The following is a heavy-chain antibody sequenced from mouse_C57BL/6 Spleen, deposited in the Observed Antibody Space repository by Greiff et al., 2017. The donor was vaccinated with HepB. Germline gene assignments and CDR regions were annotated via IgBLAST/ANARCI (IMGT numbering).Heavy chain of an antibody. CDR1: GFAFSSYA. CDR2: ISSGGDYI. CDR3: TRDFSTSVHAGFGG. V-gene: IGHV5-9-1*02. Sequence: EVMLVESGEGLVKPGGSLKLSCAASGFAFSSYAMSWVRQTPGKRLEWVAYISSGGDYIYYADTVKGRFTISRDNARNTLYLQMSSLKSEDTAMYYGTRDFSTSVHAGFGGWGQGATVTLSA. D-gene: IGHD1-1*01. J-gene: IGHJ3*01.